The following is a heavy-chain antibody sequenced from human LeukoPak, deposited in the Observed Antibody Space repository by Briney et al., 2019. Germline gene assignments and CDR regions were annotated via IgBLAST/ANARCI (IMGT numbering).Heavy chain of an antibody. D-gene: IGHD3-16*01. V-gene: IGHV3-15*01. CDR2: IKNKVGGGTA. CDR1: GFTFANAY. CDR3: TSDWGVLADN. Sequence: GGSLRLSCAASGFTFANAYMSWVRQAPGKGLEWVGRIKNKVGGGTADYSAPVKGRFTISRDDSKNTLYLQMNSLKIEDTAAYYCTSDWGVLADNWGQGTLVTVSS. J-gene: IGHJ4*02.